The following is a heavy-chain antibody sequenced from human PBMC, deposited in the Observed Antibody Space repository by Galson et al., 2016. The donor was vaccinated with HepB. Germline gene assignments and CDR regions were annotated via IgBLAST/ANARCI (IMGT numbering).Heavy chain of an antibody. V-gene: IGHV1-69*13. D-gene: IGHD3-22*01. CDR1: GGTFSSYV. CDR3: VRESTYYYDTSGYAGLGY. CDR2: IVPKFGTA. Sequence: SVKVSCKASGGTFSSYVFNWVRQAPGQGLEWMGGIVPKFGTANYARKFQGRVTISADESTSTAYLQLSSLKSDDTAMYYCVRESTYYYDTSGYAGLGYWGQGTLVSVSS. J-gene: IGHJ4*02.